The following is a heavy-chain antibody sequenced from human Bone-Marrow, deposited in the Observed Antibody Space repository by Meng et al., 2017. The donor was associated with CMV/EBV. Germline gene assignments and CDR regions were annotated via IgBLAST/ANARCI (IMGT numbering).Heavy chain of an antibody. CDR1: GYSISSGYY. J-gene: IGHJ4*02. CDR3: ARDRFDYLSPAAY. V-gene: IGHV4-38-2*02. D-gene: IGHD4-11*01. Sequence: GSLRLSCTVSGYSISSGYYWGWIRQPPGKGLEWIGNINHSGSVYYNPSPQSRVTLSMDTSKNHFSLTVNSVTAADTAVYYCARDRFDYLSPAAYWGQGTLVTVSS. CDR2: INHSGSV.